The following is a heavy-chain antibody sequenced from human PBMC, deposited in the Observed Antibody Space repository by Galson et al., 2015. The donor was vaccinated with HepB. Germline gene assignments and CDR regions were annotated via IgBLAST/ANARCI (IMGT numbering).Heavy chain of an antibody. CDR2: INPNSGGT. Sequence: SVKVSCKASGYTFTGYYMHWVRQAPGQGLEWMGWINPNSGGTNYAQKFQGRVTMTRDTSISTAYMELSRLRSDDTAVYYCARDAYSSSWYGDYYYGMDVWGQGTTVTVSS. CDR1: GYTFTGYY. J-gene: IGHJ6*02. CDR3: ARDAYSSSWYGDYYYGMDV. D-gene: IGHD6-13*01. V-gene: IGHV1-2*02.